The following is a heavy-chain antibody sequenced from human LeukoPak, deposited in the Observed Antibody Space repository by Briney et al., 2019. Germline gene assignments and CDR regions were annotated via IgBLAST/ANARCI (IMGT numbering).Heavy chain of an antibody. CDR3: AKELGRLYYYGSGSHPPEY. CDR2: ISGSGGNT. V-gene: IGHV3-23*01. D-gene: IGHD3-10*01. Sequence: GGSLRLSCVASGFTFSDYAMSWVRQAPGKGLEWVSAISGSGGNTYYADSVKGRFSISRDNSKNTLYLQMNSLRAEDTAVYYCAKELGRLYYYGSGSHPPEYWGQGTLVTVSS. CDR1: GFTFSDYA. J-gene: IGHJ4*02.